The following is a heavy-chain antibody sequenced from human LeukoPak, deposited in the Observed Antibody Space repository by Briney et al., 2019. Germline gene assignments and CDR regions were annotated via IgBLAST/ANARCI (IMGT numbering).Heavy chain of an antibody. CDR1: GGTSSSYA. V-gene: IGHV1-69*04. J-gene: IGHJ3*02. Sequence: ASVKVSCKASGGTSSSYAISWVRQAPGQGLEWMGRIIPILGIANYAQKFQGRVTITADKSTSTAYMELSSLRSEDTAVYYCARDLGITMIVVVNAFDIWGQGTMVTVSS. D-gene: IGHD3-22*01. CDR3: ARDLGITMIVVVNAFDI. CDR2: IIPILGIA.